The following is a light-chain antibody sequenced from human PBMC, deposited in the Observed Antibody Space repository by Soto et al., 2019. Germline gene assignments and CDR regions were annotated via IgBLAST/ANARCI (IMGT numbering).Light chain of an antibody. Sequence: QSVLTQPASVSGSPGQSITISCTGTSSDVGAYDFVSWFQQYPGKAPKLMTYDVNKRPSGASNRFSGSKSGNTASLTISGLQAEDEADYYCSSFTTSSSFVFGTGTKVTVL. CDR2: DVN. CDR3: SSFTTSSSFV. J-gene: IGLJ1*01. V-gene: IGLV2-14*01. CDR1: SSDVGAYDF.